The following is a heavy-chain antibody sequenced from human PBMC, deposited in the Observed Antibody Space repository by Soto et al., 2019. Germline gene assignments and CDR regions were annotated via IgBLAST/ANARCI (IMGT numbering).Heavy chain of an antibody. J-gene: IGHJ6*03. Sequence: ASVKVSCKASGYTFTSYDINWVRQATGQGLEWMGWMNPNSGNTGYAQKFQGRVTMTRNTSISTAYMELSSLRSEDTAVYYCARRCCSTRHSNTKYYYYYYMDVWGKGTTVTVSS. D-gene: IGHD2-2*01. V-gene: IGHV1-8*01. CDR2: MNPNSGNT. CDR3: ARRCCSTRHSNTKYYYYYYMDV. CDR1: GYTFTSYD.